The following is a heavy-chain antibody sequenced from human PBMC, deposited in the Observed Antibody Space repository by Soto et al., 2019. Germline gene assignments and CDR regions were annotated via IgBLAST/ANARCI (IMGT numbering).Heavy chain of an antibody. CDR3: ARDNYDSSGFYAFDI. CDR1: GGTFSSYA. V-gene: IGHV1-69*13. D-gene: IGHD3-22*01. J-gene: IGHJ3*02. Sequence: GASVKVSCKASGGTFSSYAISWVRQAPGQGLEWMGGIIPIFGTANYAQKFQGRVTITADESTSTAYMELSSLRSEDTAVYYCARDNYDSSGFYAFDIWGQGTMVTVSS. CDR2: IIPIFGTA.